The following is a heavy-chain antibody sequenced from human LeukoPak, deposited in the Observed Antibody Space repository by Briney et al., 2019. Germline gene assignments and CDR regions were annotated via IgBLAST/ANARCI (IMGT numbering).Heavy chain of an antibody. V-gene: IGHV3-74*01. D-gene: IGHD6-19*01. CDR2: INTDGTVT. CDR3: ATQQWLAPPPDS. Sequence: PGGSLRLSCAASGFTFSKYWMLWVRQAPGKGLESVSRINTDGTVTTYADSVKGRFTASRDKADNTKFLQMNSVRDEDTAVYYCATQQWLAPPPDSWGQGTPVTVSS. J-gene: IGHJ4*02. CDR1: GFTFSKYW.